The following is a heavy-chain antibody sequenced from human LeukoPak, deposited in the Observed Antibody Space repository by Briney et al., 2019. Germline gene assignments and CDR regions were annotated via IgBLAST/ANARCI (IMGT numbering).Heavy chain of an antibody. V-gene: IGHV3-74*01. J-gene: IGHJ3*02. CDR1: GFSLSGYW. CDR3: ARVQGHPPNGLDI. D-gene: IGHD2-8*01. CDR2: INSDGSST. Sequence: PGGSLRLSCVASGFSLSGYWMHWVRQAPGKGLVWVSRINSDGSSTSYADAVKGRFTISRDNAKNTAYLQMNSLRAEDTAVYYCARVQGHPPNGLDIWGQGTMVTVSS.